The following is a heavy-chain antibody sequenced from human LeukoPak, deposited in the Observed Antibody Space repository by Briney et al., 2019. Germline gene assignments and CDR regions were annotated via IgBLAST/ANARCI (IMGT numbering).Heavy chain of an antibody. V-gene: IGHV3-30-3*01. J-gene: IGHJ4*02. CDR3: ARARGYSSSRYFDY. Sequence: GGSLRLSCAASGFTFSSYAMHWVRQAPGKGLEWVAIISYDGSNKYYADSVKGRFTISRDNSKNTLYLQMNSLRAEDTAVYYCARARGYSSSRYFDYWGQGTLVTVSS. CDR2: ISYDGSNK. D-gene: IGHD6-6*01. CDR1: GFTFSSYA.